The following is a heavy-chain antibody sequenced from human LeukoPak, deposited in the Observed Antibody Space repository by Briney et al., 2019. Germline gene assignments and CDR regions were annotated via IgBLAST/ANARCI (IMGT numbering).Heavy chain of an antibody. CDR2: ISYDGSNK. V-gene: IGHV3-30*18. CDR3: AKPPGYYDRSGTDSYFHY. Sequence: GGSLRLSCAASGFTLSSYGMHWVRQAPGKGLEWVALISYDGSNKYYADSVKGRFTISRDNSKNTLYLQMNSLRAEDTAVYYCAKPPGYYDRSGTDSYFHYWGQGTLVTVSS. D-gene: IGHD3-22*01. J-gene: IGHJ4*02. CDR1: GFTLSSYG.